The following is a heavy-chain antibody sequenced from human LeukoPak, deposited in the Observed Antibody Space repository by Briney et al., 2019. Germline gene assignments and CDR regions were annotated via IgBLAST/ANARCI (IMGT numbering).Heavy chain of an antibody. CDR3: ARGIAARRFDY. Sequence: GGSLRLSCAASGFTFTTNWMTWVRQAPGKGLEWVATINQDGSEKYYVDSVKGRFTISRDNAKNSLFLQMNSLRAEDTAVYYCARGIAARRFDYWGQGTLVTVSS. J-gene: IGHJ4*02. CDR2: INQDGSEK. CDR1: GFTFTTNW. D-gene: IGHD6-6*01. V-gene: IGHV3-7*03.